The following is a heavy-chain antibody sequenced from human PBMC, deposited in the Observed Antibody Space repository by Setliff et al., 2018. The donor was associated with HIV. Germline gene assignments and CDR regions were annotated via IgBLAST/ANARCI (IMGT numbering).Heavy chain of an antibody. CDR1: GGSISSSSYY. CDR2: IYYSGST. J-gene: IGHJ3*02. CDR3: ARGVTDGYSYGNDAFDI. D-gene: IGHD5-18*01. V-gene: IGHV4-39*01. Sequence: PSETLSLTCTVSGGSISSSSYYWGWIRQPPGKGLEWIGSIYYSGSTYYNPSLKSRVTISVDTSKNRFSLKLSSVTAADTAVYYCARGVTDGYSYGNDAFDIWGQGTMVTVSS.